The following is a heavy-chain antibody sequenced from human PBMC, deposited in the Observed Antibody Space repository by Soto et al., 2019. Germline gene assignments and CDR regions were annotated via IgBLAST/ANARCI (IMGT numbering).Heavy chain of an antibody. J-gene: IGHJ5*02. CDR2: IYTSGST. V-gene: IGHV4-4*07. CDR1: GGSISSYY. Sequence: SETLSLTCTVSGGSISSYYWSWIRQPAGKGLEWIGRIYTSGSTNYNPSLKSRVTMSVDTSKNQLSLKLSSVTAAGTAVYYCARDPLSAAAFHLRGDHWCDPWGQGTLVTVSS. D-gene: IGHD6-13*01. CDR3: ARDPLSAAAFHLRGDHWCDP.